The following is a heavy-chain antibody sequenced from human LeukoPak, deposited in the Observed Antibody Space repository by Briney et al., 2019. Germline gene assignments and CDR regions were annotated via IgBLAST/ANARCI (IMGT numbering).Heavy chain of an antibody. CDR3: AKIGFMAKWYFDY. Sequence: GGSLRLSCAASGFIFSDHGMVWVRQVPGKGLEWLSSISRDSTLTYYADSVKGRFAISRDNSRNTLYLHMNGLTADDTALYYCAKIGFMAKWYFDYWGQGALVTVSS. J-gene: IGHJ4*02. CDR2: ISRDSTLT. D-gene: IGHD3-16*01. V-gene: IGHV3-23*01. CDR1: GFIFSDHG.